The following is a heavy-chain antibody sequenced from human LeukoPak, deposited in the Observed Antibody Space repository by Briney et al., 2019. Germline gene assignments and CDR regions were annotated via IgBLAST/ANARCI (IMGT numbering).Heavy chain of an antibody. V-gene: IGHV3-21*01. CDR1: GFTFSSYS. CDR2: ISSSSSYI. Sequence: GGSLRLSCAASGFTFSSYSMNWVRQAPGKGLEWVSSISSSSSYIYYADSVKGRFTISRDNAKNSLCLQMNSLRAEDTAVYHCARVLYGANYYYYMDVWGKGTTVTVSS. CDR3: ARVLYGANYYYYMDV. J-gene: IGHJ6*03. D-gene: IGHD4-17*01.